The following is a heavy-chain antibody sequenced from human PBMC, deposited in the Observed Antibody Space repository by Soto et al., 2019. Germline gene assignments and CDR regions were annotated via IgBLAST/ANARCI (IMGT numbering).Heavy chain of an antibody. Sequence: EVQLLESGGGLVQPGGSLRLSCAASGFTFSSYAMSWVRQAPGKGLEWVSAISGSGGSTYYADSVKGRFTISRDNSKNTLYLQMNSLRAEDTAVYYCAKHDPDYIWETTSFDYWGQGTLVTVSS. J-gene: IGHJ4*02. CDR1: GFTFSSYA. CDR2: ISGSGGST. CDR3: AKHDPDYIWETTSFDY. V-gene: IGHV3-23*01. D-gene: IGHD3-16*01.